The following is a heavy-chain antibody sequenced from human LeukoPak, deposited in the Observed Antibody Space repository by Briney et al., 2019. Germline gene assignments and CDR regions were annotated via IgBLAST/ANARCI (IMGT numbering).Heavy chain of an antibody. CDR3: ARVYYYGSGSPRGDTFYI. CDR1: GGSISSGDFY. J-gene: IGHJ3*02. CDR2: IYYSGST. D-gene: IGHD3-10*01. Sequence: PSQTLSLTCTVSGGSISSGDFYWSWLRQPPGKGLEWIGYIYYSGSTYYNPSLKSRVTISIDTSKNQFSQKLSSVTAADTAVYYCARVYYYGSGSPRGDTFYIWGQGRMVTVSS. V-gene: IGHV4-30-4*01.